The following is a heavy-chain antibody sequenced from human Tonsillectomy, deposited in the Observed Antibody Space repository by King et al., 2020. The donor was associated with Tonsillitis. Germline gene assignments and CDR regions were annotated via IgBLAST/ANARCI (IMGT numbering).Heavy chain of an antibody. J-gene: IGHJ4*02. CDR1: GDSISSSDSY. CDR2: ISYSGST. CDR3: ARELDY. Sequence: QLQESGPGLVKPSQTLSLTCTVSGDSISSSDSYWSWIRQRPVKGLEWIGYISYSGSTYYTPSLRSRVTISADTSKNQFSLTLNSVTAADTAVYYCARELDYWGQGTLVTVSS. V-gene: IGHV4-31*03.